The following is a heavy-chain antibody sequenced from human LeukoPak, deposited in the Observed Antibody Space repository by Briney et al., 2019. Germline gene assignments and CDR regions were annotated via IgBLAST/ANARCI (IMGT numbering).Heavy chain of an antibody. CDR3: ASVRKGYSYGPSDY. J-gene: IGHJ4*02. V-gene: IGHV4-59*01. CDR2: IYHSGGT. D-gene: IGHD5-18*01. CDR1: GGSINDAS. Sequence: SETLSLTCTASGGSINDASWNWIRQPPGQGLEWIGYIYHSGGTNYNPSLKSRVSISLDTSKNQFSLKLSSVTAADTAVYYCASVRKGYSYGPSDYWGQGTLVTVSS.